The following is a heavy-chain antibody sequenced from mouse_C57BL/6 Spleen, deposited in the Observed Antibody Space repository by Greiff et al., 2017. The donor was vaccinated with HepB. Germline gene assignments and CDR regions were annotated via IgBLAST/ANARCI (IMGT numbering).Heavy chain of an antibody. J-gene: IGHJ3*01. CDR2: INPYNGGT. D-gene: IGHD3-2*02. CDR1: GYTFTDYY. Sequence: LVKPGASVKMSCKASGYTFTDYYMNWVKQSHGKSLEWIGVINPYNGGTSYNQKFKGKATLTVDKSSSTAYMELNSLTSEDSAVYYCAREGGSSGSSFAYWGQGTLVTVSA. CDR3: AREGGSSGSSFAY. V-gene: IGHV1-19*01.